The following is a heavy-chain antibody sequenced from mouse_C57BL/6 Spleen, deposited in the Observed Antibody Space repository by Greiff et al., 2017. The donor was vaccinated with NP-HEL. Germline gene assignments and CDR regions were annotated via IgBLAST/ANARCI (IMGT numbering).Heavy chain of an antibody. CDR1: GFNIKDDY. Sequence: EVMLVESGAELVRPGASVKLSCTASGFNIKDDYMHWVKQRPEQGLAWIGWIDPENGDTEYASKVQGKSTITADTSSNTAYLQLSILTSEDTAVYYCTTTAWAMDYWGQGTSVTVSS. V-gene: IGHV14-4*01. CDR3: TTTAWAMDY. D-gene: IGHD1-2*01. CDR2: IDPENGDT. J-gene: IGHJ4*01.